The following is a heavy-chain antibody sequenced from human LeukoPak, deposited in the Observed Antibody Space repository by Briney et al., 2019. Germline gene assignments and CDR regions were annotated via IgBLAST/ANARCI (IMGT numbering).Heavy chain of an antibody. CDR2: INYNGHT. V-gene: IGHV4-59*01. CDR1: GGSITNDY. D-gene: IGHD2-15*01. Sequence: PSETLSLTRTVYGGSITNDYWSWLRQSPGKGPEWIGTINYNGHTNYNPSVESRLIMSVDASKNQFSLRLTSVTAADSAVYYCARERPPWLGSLDYWGQGILVTVSS. CDR3: ARERPPWLGSLDY. J-gene: IGHJ4*02.